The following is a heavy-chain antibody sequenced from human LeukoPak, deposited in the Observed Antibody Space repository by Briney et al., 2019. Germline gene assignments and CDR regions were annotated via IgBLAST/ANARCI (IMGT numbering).Heavy chain of an antibody. CDR2: INHSGST. J-gene: IGHJ4*02. Sequence: SETLSLTCAVYGGSFSGYYWSWIRQPPGKGLEWIGEINHSGSTNYNPSLKSRVTISVDTSKNQFSLKLSSVTAADTAVYYCARASEPNNFDYWGQGTLVTVSS. CDR1: GGSFSGYY. D-gene: IGHD1-14*01. CDR3: ARASEPNNFDY. V-gene: IGHV4-34*01.